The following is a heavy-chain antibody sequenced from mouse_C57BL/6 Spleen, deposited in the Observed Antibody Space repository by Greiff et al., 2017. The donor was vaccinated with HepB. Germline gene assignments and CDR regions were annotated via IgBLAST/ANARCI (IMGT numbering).Heavy chain of an antibody. D-gene: IGHD2-12*01. CDR1: GYAFSSSW. CDR3: ARSFNSNDPAWFAY. CDR2: IYPGDGDT. V-gene: IGHV1-82*01. Sequence: VQLQQSGPELVKPGASVKISCKASGYAFSSSWMNWVKQRPGKGLEWIGRIYPGDGDTNYNGKFKGKATLTADKSSSTAYMQLSSLTSEDSAVYFWARSFNSNDPAWFAYWGQGTLVTVSA. J-gene: IGHJ3*01.